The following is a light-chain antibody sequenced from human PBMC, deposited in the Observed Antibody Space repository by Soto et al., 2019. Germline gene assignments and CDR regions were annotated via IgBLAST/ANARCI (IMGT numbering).Light chain of an antibody. CDR2: GAS. CDR1: QSVSSNY. Sequence: EIVLTQSPGTLSLSPGERATLSCRASQSVSSNYLAWYQQKPGQVPSLLIYGASSRATGIPDRFSGSGSGTDFTLTISRLEPEDFAVYYCQQYGSSPRTFGQGTKLEIK. CDR3: QQYGSSPRT. V-gene: IGKV3-20*01. J-gene: IGKJ2*01.